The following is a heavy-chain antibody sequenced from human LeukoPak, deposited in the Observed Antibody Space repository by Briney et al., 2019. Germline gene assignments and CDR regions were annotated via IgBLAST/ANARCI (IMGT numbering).Heavy chain of an antibody. CDR2: ISAYNGNT. Sequence: ASVKVSCKASGGTFSSYAISWVRQAPGQGLEWMGWISAYNGNTNYAQKLQGRVTMTTDTSTSTAYMELRSLRSDDTAVYYCARLGPYGDHGGSEYWGQGTLVTVSS. V-gene: IGHV1-18*01. CDR1: GGTFSSYA. J-gene: IGHJ4*02. CDR3: ARLGPYGDHGGSEY. D-gene: IGHD4-17*01.